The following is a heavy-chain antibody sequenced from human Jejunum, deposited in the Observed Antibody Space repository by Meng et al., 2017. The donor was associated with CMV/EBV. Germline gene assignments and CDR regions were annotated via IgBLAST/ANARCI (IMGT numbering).Heavy chain of an antibody. Sequence: EVQLVESGGDLVQPGGSLRLSCAVSGFTVTSNFMSWVRQAPGKGLEWVSVIYGGGGTDYADSVKGRFTISRDNSKNTLYLQMNSLRVEDTAVYYCASPPPIGAALDYWDQGTLVTVAS. CDR1: GFTVTSNF. J-gene: IGHJ4*02. D-gene: IGHD6-6*01. CDR2: IYGGGGT. CDR3: ASPPPIGAALDY. V-gene: IGHV3-66*01.